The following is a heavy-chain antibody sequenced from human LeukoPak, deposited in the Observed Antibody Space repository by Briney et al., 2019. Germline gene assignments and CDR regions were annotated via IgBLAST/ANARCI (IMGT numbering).Heavy chain of an antibody. V-gene: IGHV3-23*01. Sequence: GGSLILSCTVSGFTFGSFTMNWVRQAPGKGLEWVSGIGAGGGTTVFADSVKGRFTISRDDSRNTLFLQMNSLRAEDTAIYYCASRDCAGGTCFFDWWGQGTLVTVSS. D-gene: IGHD2-8*02. CDR2: IGAGGGTT. CDR1: GFTFGSFT. J-gene: IGHJ4*02. CDR3: ASRDCAGGTCFFDW.